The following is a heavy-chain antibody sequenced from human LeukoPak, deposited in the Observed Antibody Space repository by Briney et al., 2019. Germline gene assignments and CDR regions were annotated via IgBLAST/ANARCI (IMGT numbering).Heavy chain of an antibody. CDR3: ARDTDYGDYGY. J-gene: IGHJ4*02. V-gene: IGHV4-39*07. Sequence: PSETLSLTCTVSGGSIYYSSYYWAWIRQSPGKGLEWIGSTYYSGTTHYNPSLKSRVTMSVDTSKNQFSLKLSSVTAADTAVYYCARDTDYGDYGYWGQGTLVTVSS. D-gene: IGHD4-17*01. CDR2: TYYSGTT. CDR1: GGSIYYSSYY.